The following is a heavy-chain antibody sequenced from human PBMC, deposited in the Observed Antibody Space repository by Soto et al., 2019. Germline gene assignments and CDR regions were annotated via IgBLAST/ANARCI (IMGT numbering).Heavy chain of an antibody. CDR1: YY. Sequence: YYWSWIRQPPGKGLEWIGYIYYSGSTNYNPSLKSRVTISVDTSKNQFSLKLSSVTAADTAVYYCARAMEDFWSGYEYWGQGTLVTVSS. D-gene: IGHD3-3*01. CDR3: ARAMEDFWSGYEY. J-gene: IGHJ4*02. V-gene: IGHV4-59*01. CDR2: IYYSGST.